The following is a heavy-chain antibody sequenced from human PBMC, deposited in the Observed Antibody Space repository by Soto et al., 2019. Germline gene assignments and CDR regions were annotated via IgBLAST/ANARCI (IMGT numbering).Heavy chain of an antibody. CDR2: ISGSGGST. Sequence: EVQLLESGGGLVQPGGSLRLSCAASGFTFSSYAMSWVRQAPGKGLEWVSAISGSGGSTYYADSVKGRFTISRDNSKNTLYLQMNSLRAEDTAVYYCANKLAPPPIPAGWFDPWGQGTLVTVSS. CDR3: ANKLAPPPIPAGWFDP. J-gene: IGHJ5*02. D-gene: IGHD6-25*01. V-gene: IGHV3-23*01. CDR1: GFTFSSYA.